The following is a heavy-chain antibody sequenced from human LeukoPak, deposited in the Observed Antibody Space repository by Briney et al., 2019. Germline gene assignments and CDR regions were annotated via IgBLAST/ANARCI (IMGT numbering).Heavy chain of an antibody. J-gene: IGHJ4*02. V-gene: IGHV3-48*03. CDR2: ISSSGSTI. CDR3: ARGSNRITMIVVAFDY. Sequence: TGGSLRLSCAASGFTFSSYEMNWVRQAPGKGLEWVSYISSSGSTIYYADSVKGRFTISRDNAKNSLYLQMNSLRAEDTAVYYCARGSNRITMIVVAFDYWGQGTLVTVSS. CDR1: GFTFSSYE. D-gene: IGHD3-22*01.